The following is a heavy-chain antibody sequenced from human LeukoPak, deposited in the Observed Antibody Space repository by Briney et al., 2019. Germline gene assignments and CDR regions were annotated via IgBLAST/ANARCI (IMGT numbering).Heavy chain of an antibody. D-gene: IGHD6-19*01. V-gene: IGHV4-34*01. Sequence: SETLSLTCAVYGGSFSGYYWSWIRQPPGKGLEWIGEINHSGSTNYNPSLKSRATISVDTSKNQFSLKLSSVTAADTAVYYCARGGIAVAGTTENRNWFDPWGQGTLVTVSS. CDR1: GGSFSGYY. J-gene: IGHJ5*02. CDR2: INHSGST. CDR3: ARGGIAVAGTTENRNWFDP.